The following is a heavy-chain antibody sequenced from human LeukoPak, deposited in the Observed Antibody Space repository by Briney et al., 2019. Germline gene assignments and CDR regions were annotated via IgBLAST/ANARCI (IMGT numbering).Heavy chain of an antibody. Sequence: GGSLRLSCAASGFTCSTYAMNWVRQVPGRGLEWVAVISYDGSNKYYADSVKGRFTISRDNSKNTLYLQMNSLRAEDTAVYYCARSNRWLQFSFDYWGQGTLVTVSS. CDR3: ARSNRWLQFSFDY. CDR2: ISYDGSNK. J-gene: IGHJ4*02. CDR1: GFTCSTYA. V-gene: IGHV3-30*01. D-gene: IGHD5-24*01.